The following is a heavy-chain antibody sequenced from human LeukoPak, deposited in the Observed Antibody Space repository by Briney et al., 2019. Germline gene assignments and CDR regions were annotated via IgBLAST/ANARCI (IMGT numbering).Heavy chain of an antibody. CDR1: GFTFSSYG. CDR3: AKDLGWYCSSTSCPTGY. V-gene: IGHV3-30*02. Sequence: GGPLRLSCAASGFTFSSYGMHWVRQAPGKGLEWVAFIRYDGSNKYYADSVKGRFTISRDNSKNTLYLQMNSLRAEDTAVYYCAKDLGWYCSSTSCPTGYWGQGTLVTVSS. CDR2: IRYDGSNK. D-gene: IGHD2-2*01. J-gene: IGHJ4*02.